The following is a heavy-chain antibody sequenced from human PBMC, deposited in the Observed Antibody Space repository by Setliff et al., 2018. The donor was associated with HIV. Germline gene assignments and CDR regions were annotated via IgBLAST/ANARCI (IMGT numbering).Heavy chain of an antibody. V-gene: IGHV2-5*02. J-gene: IGHJ4*02. Sequence: SGPRLVNPTQTLTLTCTFSGFSLTTSGVGVGWIRQPPGKALEWLALIYWDDDKRYSPSLKSRLTITKDTSKHQVVLTMTNMDPVDTATYYCARRFLFDSSGHHGYYFDYWGQGTLVTVSS. CDR2: IYWDDDK. CDR3: ARRFLFDSSGHHGYYFDY. CDR1: GFSLTTSGVG. D-gene: IGHD3-22*01.